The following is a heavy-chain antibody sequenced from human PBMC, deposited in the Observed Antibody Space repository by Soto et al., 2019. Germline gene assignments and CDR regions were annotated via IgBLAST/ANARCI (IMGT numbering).Heavy chain of an antibody. J-gene: IGHJ4*02. CDR3: ARAPYSSSSGFDY. CDR2: ISSSSSYI. CDR1: GFTFSSYS. D-gene: IGHD6-6*01. V-gene: IGHV3-21*01. Sequence: EVQLVESGGGLVKPGGSLRLSCAASGFTFSSYSMNWVRQAPGKGLEWVSSISSSSSYIYYADSVKGRFTISRDNAKNSLYLQMNSLRAEDTAVYYCARAPYSSSSGFDYWGKGTLVTVSS.